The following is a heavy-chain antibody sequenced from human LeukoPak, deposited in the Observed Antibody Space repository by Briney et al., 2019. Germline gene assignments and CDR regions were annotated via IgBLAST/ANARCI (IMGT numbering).Heavy chain of an antibody. Sequence: ASVRVSCKASGYTFTGYYMHWVRQAPGQGLEWMGWINPNSGGTNYAQKFQGRVTMTRDTSISTAYMELSRLRSDDTAVYYCARGRGITIFGVVIRKYYYYGMDVWGQGTTVTVSS. J-gene: IGHJ6*02. V-gene: IGHV1-2*02. CDR2: INPNSGGT. CDR3: ARGRGITIFGVVIRKYYYYGMDV. D-gene: IGHD3-3*01. CDR1: GYTFTGYY.